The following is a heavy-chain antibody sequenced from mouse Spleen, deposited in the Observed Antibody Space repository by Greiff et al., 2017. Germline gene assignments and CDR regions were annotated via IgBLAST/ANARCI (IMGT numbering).Heavy chain of an antibody. D-gene: IGHD4-1*01. V-gene: IGHV5-16*01. CDR1: GFTFSDYY. Sequence: EVKLVESEGGLVQPGSSMKLSCTASGFTFSDYYMAWVRQVPEKGLEWVANINYDGSSTYYLDSLKSRFIISRDNAKNILYLQMSSLKSEDTATYYCARDRGTGLDYWGQGTTLTVSS. CDR2: INYDGSST. J-gene: IGHJ2*01. CDR3: ARDRGTGLDY.